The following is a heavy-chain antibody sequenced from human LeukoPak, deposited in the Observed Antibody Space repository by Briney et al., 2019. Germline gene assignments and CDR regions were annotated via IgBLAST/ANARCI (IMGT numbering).Heavy chain of an antibody. CDR2: IYYSGST. D-gene: IGHD6-19*01. Sequence: SETLSLTCTVSGGPISGSNYYWGWIRQPPGKGLEWIGSIYYSGSTTYNPSLKSRVTISVDTSKNQVSLKLRSVTAADTAVYYCARHGQQWLRLPFDYWGQGTLVTVSS. CDR1: GGPISGSNYY. V-gene: IGHV4-39*01. J-gene: IGHJ4*02. CDR3: ARHGQQWLRLPFDY.